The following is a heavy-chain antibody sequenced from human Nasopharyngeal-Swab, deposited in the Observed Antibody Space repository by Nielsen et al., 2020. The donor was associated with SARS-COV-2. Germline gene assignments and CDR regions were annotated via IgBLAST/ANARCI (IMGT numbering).Heavy chain of an antibody. CDR2: MNPNSGNT. Sequence: ASVTVSCKASGYTFTSYAINWVRQATGQGLEWMGWMNPNSGNTGYAQKFQGRVTMTRNTSISTAYMELSSLRSEDTAVYYCARGFLRSLGGSYYYYGMDVWGQGTTVTVSS. CDR3: ARGFLRSLGGSYYYYGMDV. D-gene: IGHD2/OR15-2a*01. J-gene: IGHJ6*02. CDR1: GYTFTSYA. V-gene: IGHV1-8*01.